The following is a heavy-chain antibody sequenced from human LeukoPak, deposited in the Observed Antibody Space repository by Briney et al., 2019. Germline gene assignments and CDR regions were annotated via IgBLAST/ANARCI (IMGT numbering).Heavy chain of an antibody. CDR1: GFSFSTFA. CDR3: ARGVVGGYYYPFDY. Sequence: GASLRLSCAASGFSFSTFAMNWVRQAPGKGLEWVPGISGSGSTTYYADSVKGRFTISRDNSKNTLYLQMNSLRAEDTAVYYCARGVVGGYYYPFDYWGQGTLVTVSS. J-gene: IGHJ4*02. CDR2: ISGSGSTT. D-gene: IGHD3-22*01. V-gene: IGHV3-23*01.